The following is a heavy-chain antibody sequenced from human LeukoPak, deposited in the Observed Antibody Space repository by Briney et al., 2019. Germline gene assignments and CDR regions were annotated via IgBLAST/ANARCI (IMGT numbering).Heavy chain of an antibody. D-gene: IGHD4-17*01. V-gene: IGHV1-69*01. Sequence: SVKVSCKASGGTFSSYAISWVRQAPGQGLEWMGGIIPIFGTANYAQKFQGRVTITADESTSTAYMELSSLRSEDTAVYYCARGGTADYGDYGGSAAPMTWYYYYMDVWGKGTTVTVSS. CDR3: ARGGTADYGDYGGSAAPMTWYYYYMDV. J-gene: IGHJ6*03. CDR1: GGTFSSYA. CDR2: IIPIFGTA.